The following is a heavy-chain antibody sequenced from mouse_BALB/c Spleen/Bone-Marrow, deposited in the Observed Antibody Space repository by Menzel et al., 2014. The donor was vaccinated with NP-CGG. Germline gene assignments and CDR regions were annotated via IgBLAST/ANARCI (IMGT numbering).Heavy chain of an antibody. Sequence: EVQLQQSGAELVKPGASVKLSCTASGFNIGDTYMHWVKQRPEQGLEWIGRIDPANGNTKYDPKFQGKATITADTSSNTAYLQLSSLTSEDTAVYYCAEITTAAYCVMDYRGQGTSVTVSS. D-gene: IGHD1-2*01. CDR1: GFNIGDTY. J-gene: IGHJ4*01. CDR2: IDPANGNT. V-gene: IGHV14-3*02. CDR3: AEITTAAYCVMDY.